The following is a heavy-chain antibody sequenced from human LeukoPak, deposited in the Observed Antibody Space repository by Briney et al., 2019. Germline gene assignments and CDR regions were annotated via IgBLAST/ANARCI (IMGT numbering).Heavy chain of an antibody. CDR2: ISYDGSNK. D-gene: IGHD6-25*01. Sequence: GGSLRLSCAASGFTFSSYGMHWVRQAPGKGLEWVAVISYDGSNKYSGNSVKGRFTNTRDNSKNTLSLQMHSLRAEDTAVYYCAKYSRSSGPGYFQHWGQGTLVTVSS. CDR1: GFTFSSYG. CDR3: AKYSRSSGPGYFQH. J-gene: IGHJ1*01. V-gene: IGHV3-30*18.